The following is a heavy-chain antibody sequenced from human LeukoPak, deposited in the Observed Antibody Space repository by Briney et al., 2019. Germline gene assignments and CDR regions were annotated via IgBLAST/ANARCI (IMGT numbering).Heavy chain of an antibody. J-gene: IGHJ4*02. Sequence: GGSLRLSCAASGFTFSSYWMHWVRHAPGKGLVWVSRINSDGSSTSYADSVKGRFTISRDNAKNTLYLQMNSLRAEDTAVYYCARGWFGELYPIDYWGQGTLVTVSS. D-gene: IGHD3-10*01. CDR1: GFTFSSYW. CDR3: ARGWFGELYPIDY. V-gene: IGHV3-74*01. CDR2: INSDGSST.